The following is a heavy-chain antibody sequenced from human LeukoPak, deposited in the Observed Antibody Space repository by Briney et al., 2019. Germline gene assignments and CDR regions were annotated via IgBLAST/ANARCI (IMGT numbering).Heavy chain of an antibody. CDR1: GYTFNRYY. CDR2: LNPNSGVT. CDR3: ARKDYYGSGNIDY. V-gene: IGHV1-2*02. D-gene: IGHD3-10*01. J-gene: IGHJ4*02. Sequence: ASVKVSCKASGYTFNRYYMHWVRQAPGHGLEWMGWLNPNSGVTKYAQKFQGRVTMTRDTSISTAYMELSSLRSDDTAVYYCARKDYYGSGNIDYWGQGTLVTVSS.